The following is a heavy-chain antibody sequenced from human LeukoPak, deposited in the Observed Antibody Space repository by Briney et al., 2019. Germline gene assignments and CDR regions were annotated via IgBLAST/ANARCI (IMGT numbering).Heavy chain of an antibody. CDR2: IGGSGGST. CDR1: GFTFSSYG. J-gene: IGHJ4*02. D-gene: IGHD5-18*01. Sequence: GGSLRLSCAASGFTFSSYGMNWVRQAPGKGLEWVSAIGGSGGSTYYADSVKGRFTISRDNSKNTLYLQMNSLRAEDTAVYYCARSVGGYSYGSWDYWGQGTLVTVSS. CDR3: ARSVGGYSYGSWDY. V-gene: IGHV3-23*01.